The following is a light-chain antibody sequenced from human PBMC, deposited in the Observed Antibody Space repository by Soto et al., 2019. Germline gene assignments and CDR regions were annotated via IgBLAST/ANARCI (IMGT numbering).Light chain of an antibody. V-gene: IGKV1-5*03. J-gene: IGKJ1*01. CDR1: QSISVW. Sequence: DIHMTQSPSTLSASVGDRVTITCRASQSISVWLAWYQQKPGKAPNLLIYKTSSLETGVPSRFSGSGSGTKFTLTISSLQHDDFATYYCQHYNDYSWTFGQGTKVEIK. CDR2: KTS. CDR3: QHYNDYSWT.